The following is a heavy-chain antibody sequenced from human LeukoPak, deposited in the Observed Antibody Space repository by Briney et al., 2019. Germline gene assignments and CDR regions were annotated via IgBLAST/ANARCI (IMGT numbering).Heavy chain of an antibody. D-gene: IGHD6-19*01. CDR2: IRYDGSNK. Sequence: GGSLRLSCAASGFTFSSYGMHWVRQAPGKGLEWVAFIRYDGSNKYYADSVKGRFTISRDNSKNTLYLQMNSLKAEDTAVYYCAKVSDSGWPQNYYYYYYMDVWGKGTTVTISS. J-gene: IGHJ6*03. CDR3: AKVSDSGWPQNYYYYYYMDV. V-gene: IGHV3-30*02. CDR1: GFTFSSYG.